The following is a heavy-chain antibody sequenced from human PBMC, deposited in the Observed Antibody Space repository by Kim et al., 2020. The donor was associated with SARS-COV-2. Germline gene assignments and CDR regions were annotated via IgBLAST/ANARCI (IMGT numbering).Heavy chain of an antibody. CDR2: IYPGDSNT. CDR3: VRRLYCAGGACYWGPFDY. Sequence: GESLKISCKASGYSFTNFWIGWVRQMPGKGLEWMGIIYPGDSNTRYSPSFQGQVTISADTSINTASLYWSSLKASDTAMYYCVRRLYCAGGACYWGPFDYWGQGTLLTVSS. D-gene: IGHD2-8*02. V-gene: IGHV5-51*01. CDR1: GYSFTNFW. J-gene: IGHJ4*02.